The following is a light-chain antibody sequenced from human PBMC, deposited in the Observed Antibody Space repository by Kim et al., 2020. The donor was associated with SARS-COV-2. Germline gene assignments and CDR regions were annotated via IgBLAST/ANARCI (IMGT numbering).Light chain of an antibody. CDR2: EDN. Sequence: FMLTQPHSVSESPGKTVTFSCTRSSGSIASNYVQWYQQRPGSAPTTVIYEDNQRPSGVPDRFSGSIDSSSNSASLTISGLKTEDEADYYCQSYDSSTWVFGGGTQLTVL. CDR1: SGSIASNY. J-gene: IGLJ3*02. V-gene: IGLV6-57*04. CDR3: QSYDSSTWV.